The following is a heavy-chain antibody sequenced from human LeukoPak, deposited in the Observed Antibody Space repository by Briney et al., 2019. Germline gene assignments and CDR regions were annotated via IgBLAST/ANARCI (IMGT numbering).Heavy chain of an antibody. D-gene: IGHD3-10*01. CDR2: ILTSGTT. Sequence: SETLSLTCTVSGVSISKHYWSWIRQPAGKGLEWIGRILTSGTTNYNPSLRSRLSMSVDTSKNQFSLRLSSVTAADTAVYFCARESEEPGVTLFDYWGQGTVVTVSS. J-gene: IGHJ4*02. CDR1: GVSISKHY. V-gene: IGHV4-4*07. CDR3: ARESEEPGVTLFDY.